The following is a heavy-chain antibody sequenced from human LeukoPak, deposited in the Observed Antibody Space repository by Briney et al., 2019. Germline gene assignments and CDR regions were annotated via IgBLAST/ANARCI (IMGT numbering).Heavy chain of an antibody. CDR2: INHSGST. V-gene: IGHV4-34*01. Sequence: SETLSLTCAVYGGSFSGYYWSWIRQPPGKGLEWIGEINHSGSTNYNPSLKSRVTISVDTSKNQFSLKLSSVTAADTAVYYCARGPRDTRSGYYPGALDIWGQGTMVTVSS. CDR1: GGSFSGYY. J-gene: IGHJ3*02. D-gene: IGHD3-3*01. CDR3: ARGPRDTRSGYYPGALDI.